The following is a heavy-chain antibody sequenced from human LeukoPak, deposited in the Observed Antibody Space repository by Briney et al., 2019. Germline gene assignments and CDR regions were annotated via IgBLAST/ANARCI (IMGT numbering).Heavy chain of an antibody. Sequence: SETLSLTCTVSGGSISIYYWSWIRQPPGKGLEWIGYIYYSGSTYYNPSLKSRVTISVGTSKNQFSLKLSSVTAADTAVYYCARYSSSSLEYWFDPWGQGTLVTVSS. V-gene: IGHV4-59*08. CDR1: GGSISIYY. CDR3: ARYSSSSLEYWFDP. D-gene: IGHD6-6*01. J-gene: IGHJ5*02. CDR2: IYYSGST.